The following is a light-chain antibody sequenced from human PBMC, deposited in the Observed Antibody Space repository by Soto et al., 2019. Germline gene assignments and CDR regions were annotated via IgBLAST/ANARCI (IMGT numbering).Light chain of an antibody. CDR1: SSNIGAGYD. CDR2: DNS. CDR3: QSYDSSHVV. V-gene: IGLV1-40*01. Sequence: QPVLTQPPSVSGAPGQRVTISCTGSSSNIGAGYDVHWYQQLPGTAPKLLIYDNSNRPSGVPDRFSGSKSGTSASLAIPGLQAEDEADYYCQSYDSSHVVFGGGTKLTVL. J-gene: IGLJ2*01.